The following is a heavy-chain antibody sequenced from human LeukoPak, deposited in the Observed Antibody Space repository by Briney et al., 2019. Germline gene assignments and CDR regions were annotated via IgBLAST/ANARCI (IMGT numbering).Heavy chain of an antibody. Sequence: SETLSLTCAVYGGSFSGYYWSWIRQPPGKGLEWIGYIYYSGSSNYNPSLKSRVTISVDTSKNQFSLKLSSVTAADTAVYYCAGEGTAYVFDIWGQGTMVTVSS. V-gene: IGHV4-59*01. CDR2: IYYSGSS. CDR1: GGSFSGYY. J-gene: IGHJ3*02. CDR3: AGEGTAYVFDI.